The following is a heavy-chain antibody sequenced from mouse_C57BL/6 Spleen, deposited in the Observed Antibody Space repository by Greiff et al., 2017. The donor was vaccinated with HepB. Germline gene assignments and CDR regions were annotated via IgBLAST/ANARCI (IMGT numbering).Heavy chain of an antibody. J-gene: IGHJ2*01. CDR1: GYTFTSYW. Sequence: QVQLQQPGAELVMPGASVKLSCKASGYTFTSYWMHWVKQRPGPGLEWIGEIDPSDSYTNYNQKFKGKSTLTVDKSSSTAYMQLSSLTSEDSAFYYCARGNSPLDYWGQGTTLTVSS. CDR2: IDPSDSYT. V-gene: IGHV1-69*01. CDR3: ARGNSPLDY.